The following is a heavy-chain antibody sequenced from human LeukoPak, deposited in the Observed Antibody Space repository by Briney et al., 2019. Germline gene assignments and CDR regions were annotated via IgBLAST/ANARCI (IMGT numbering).Heavy chain of an antibody. Sequence: SETLSLTCTVSGGSISSDSYYWAWIRQPPGKGLEWIGYIYYSGSTNYNPSLKSRVTISVDTSKNQFSLKLSSVTAADTAVYYCAGTPDYGDYSDYWGQGTQVTVSS. D-gene: IGHD4-17*01. J-gene: IGHJ4*02. CDR1: GGSISSDSYY. CDR3: AGTPDYGDYSDY. V-gene: IGHV4-61*01. CDR2: IYYSGST.